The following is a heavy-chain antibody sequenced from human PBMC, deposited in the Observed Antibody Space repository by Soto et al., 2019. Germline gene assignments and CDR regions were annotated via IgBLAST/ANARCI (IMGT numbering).Heavy chain of an antibody. D-gene: IGHD2-2*01. Sequence: GGSLRLSCAASGFTFSSYWMHWVRQAPGKGLVWVSRINSDGSSTSYADSVKGRFTISRDNAKNTLYLQMNSLRAEDTAVYYCARDVPGEVYQLLTYYYYGMDVWGQGTTVTVSS. CDR2: INSDGSST. CDR1: GFTFSSYW. CDR3: ARDVPGEVYQLLTYYYYGMDV. V-gene: IGHV3-74*01. J-gene: IGHJ6*02.